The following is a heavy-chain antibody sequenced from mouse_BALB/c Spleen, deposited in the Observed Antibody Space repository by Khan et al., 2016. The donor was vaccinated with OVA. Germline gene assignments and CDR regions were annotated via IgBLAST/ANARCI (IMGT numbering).Heavy chain of an antibody. CDR3: ARLEDI. CDR1: GFSLTSYG. V-gene: IGHV2-9*02. Sequence: VQLVESGPDLVAPSPSLSITCTVSGFSLTSYGVHWVRQTPEKGLEWLGVIWAGGSKNYNSDLMSRLSISKDNLQSRVFLKMNSLQTYDTSMYYVARLEDIWGQGTTLTVSS. CDR2: IWAGGSK. J-gene: IGHJ2*01. D-gene: IGHD1-3*01.